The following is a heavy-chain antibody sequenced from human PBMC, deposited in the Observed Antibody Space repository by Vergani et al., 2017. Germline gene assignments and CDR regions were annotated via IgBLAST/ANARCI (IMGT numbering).Heavy chain of an antibody. D-gene: IGHD6-13*01. CDR1: GFTFSSYG. V-gene: IGHV3-30*02. J-gene: IGHJ4*02. CDR2: IRYDGSNK. CDR3: AKPTTTIAAAGTPDY. Sequence: VQLLESGGGLVQPGGSLRLSCAASGFTFSSYGMHWVRQAPGKGLEWVAFIRYDGSNKYYADSVKGRFTISRDNSKNTLYLQMNSLRAEDTAVYYCAKPTTTIAAAGTPDYWGQGTLVTVSS.